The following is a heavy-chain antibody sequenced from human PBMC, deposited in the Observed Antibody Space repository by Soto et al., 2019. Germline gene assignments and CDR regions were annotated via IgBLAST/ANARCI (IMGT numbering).Heavy chain of an antibody. CDR1: VFSIISVIYE. D-gene: IGHD3-3*01. CDR2: IYYSGSS. CDR3: ARVEGRRYYF. V-gene: IGHV4-31*03. Sequence: PSETRSLTCTFSVFSIISVIYEWSWIRQHPWNGLDLVVNIYYSGSSYYNPSLKSRATISIDTSKDQFSLRLGSVTSAATAVYYCARVEGRRYYF. J-gene: IGHJ1*01.